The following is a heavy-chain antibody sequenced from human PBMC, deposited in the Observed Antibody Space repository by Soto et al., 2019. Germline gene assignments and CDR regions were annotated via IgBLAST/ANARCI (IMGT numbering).Heavy chain of an antibody. D-gene: IGHD6-13*01. CDR1: GFTFSSYG. CDR3: ARGSSSSWYYFDY. Sequence: QVQLVESGGGVVQPGRSLRLSCAASGFTFSSYGMRWVRQAPGKGLEWVAVIWYDGSNKYYADSVKGRFTISRDNSKNTLYLQMNSLRAEDTAVYYCARGSSSSWYYFDYWGQGTLVTVSS. V-gene: IGHV3-33*01. CDR2: IWYDGSNK. J-gene: IGHJ4*02.